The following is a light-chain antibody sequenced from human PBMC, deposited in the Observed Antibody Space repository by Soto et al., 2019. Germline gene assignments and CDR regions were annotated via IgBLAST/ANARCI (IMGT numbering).Light chain of an antibody. J-gene: IGLJ3*02. CDR1: SSDVGGYNY. CDR3: SSYRSGSVVL. CDR2: GVS. Sequence: QSALTQPPSASGSPGQSVTISCTGTSSDVGGYNYVSWYQQHPGKAPKLVIYGVSYRPSGVSGRFSGSKFQNTASLTISGLQPEDEADYYCSSYRSGSVVLFGGGTKVTVL. V-gene: IGLV2-14*01.